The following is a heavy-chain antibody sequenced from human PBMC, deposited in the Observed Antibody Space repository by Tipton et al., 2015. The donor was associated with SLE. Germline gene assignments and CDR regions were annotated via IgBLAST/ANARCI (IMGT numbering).Heavy chain of an antibody. V-gene: IGHV4-59*01. Sequence: LRLSCTVSGGSISSYYWSWIRQPPGKGLEWIGYIYSSGSTNYNPSLKSRVTRSLDTSKNQFSLKLSSVTAADTAVYYCVRAYIWSGKRSHLDYWGQGTLVTVSS. CDR3: VRAYIWSGKRSHLDY. D-gene: IGHD3-3*01. CDR2: IYSSGST. J-gene: IGHJ4*02. CDR1: GGSISSYY.